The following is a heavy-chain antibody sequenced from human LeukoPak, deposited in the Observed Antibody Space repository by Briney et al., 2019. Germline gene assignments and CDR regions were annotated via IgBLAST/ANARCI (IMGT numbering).Heavy chain of an antibody. Sequence: PGGSLRLSCAASGFTFDDYAMHWVRQAPGKGLEWVSGISWNSGSIGYADSVKGRFTISRDNSKNTLYLQMNSLRAEDTAVYYCAKDLRGDSNWFDPWGQGTLVTVSS. CDR2: ISWNSGSI. D-gene: IGHD2-21*02. CDR1: GFTFDDYA. CDR3: AKDLRGDSNWFDP. V-gene: IGHV3-9*01. J-gene: IGHJ5*02.